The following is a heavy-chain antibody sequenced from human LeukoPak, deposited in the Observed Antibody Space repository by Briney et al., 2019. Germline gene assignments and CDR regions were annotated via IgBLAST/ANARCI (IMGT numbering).Heavy chain of an antibody. CDR3: ARDLGRFLEWLQV. V-gene: IGHV3-33*01. CDR1: GSTFSSYG. CDR2: IWYDGSNK. Sequence: GGSLRLSCAASGSTFSSYGMHWVRQAPGKGLEWVAVIWYDGSNKYYADSVKGRFTISRDNSKSTLYLQMNSLRAEDTAVYYCARDLGRFLEWLQVWGQGTTVTVSS. D-gene: IGHD3-3*01. J-gene: IGHJ6*02.